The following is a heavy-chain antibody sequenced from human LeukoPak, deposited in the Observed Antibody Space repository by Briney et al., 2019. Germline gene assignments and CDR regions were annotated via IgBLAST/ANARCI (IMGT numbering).Heavy chain of an antibody. CDR1: GFTFRSYA. CDR2: ITGSDGRT. Sequence: GGSLRLTCAASGFTFRSYAMSWVRQAPGKGLEWVSAITGSDGRTYYAASVKGRFTISRDNSKNTLYLQMSSLRADDTAIYYCARDRRFPDDVFDIWGQGTLVTVSS. D-gene: IGHD2-21*01. V-gene: IGHV3-23*01. CDR3: ARDRRFPDDVFDI. J-gene: IGHJ3*02.